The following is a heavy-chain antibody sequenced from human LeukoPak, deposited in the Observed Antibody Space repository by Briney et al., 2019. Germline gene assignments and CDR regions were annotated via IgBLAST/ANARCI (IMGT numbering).Heavy chain of an antibody. Sequence: ASVTVSCKASGYTFNDYQMHWVRQAPGQGLEWVGWINPNSGGTKIAQKFQGRVTMTRDTSISTTYLELTSLISDDTAVYYCARRLPLSAMVGKNWFDSWGQGTLVTVSS. D-gene: IGHD5/OR15-5a*01. CDR1: GYTFNDYQ. V-gene: IGHV1-2*02. CDR3: ARRLPLSAMVGKNWFDS. CDR2: INPNSGGT. J-gene: IGHJ5*01.